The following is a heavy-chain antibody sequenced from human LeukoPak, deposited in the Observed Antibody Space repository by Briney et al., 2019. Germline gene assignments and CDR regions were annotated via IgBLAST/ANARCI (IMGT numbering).Heavy chain of an antibody. D-gene: IGHD4-11*01. V-gene: IGHV3-30-3*01. CDR2: ISYDGSNK. CDR3: ARDPHSNYGYFDY. Sequence: GGSLRLSCAASGFTFSSYAMHWVRQAPGKGLEWVAVISYDGSNKYYADSVKGRFTISRDNSKNTLYLQMDSLRAEDTAVYYCARDPHSNYGYFDYWGQGTLVTVSS. J-gene: IGHJ4*02. CDR1: GFTFSSYA.